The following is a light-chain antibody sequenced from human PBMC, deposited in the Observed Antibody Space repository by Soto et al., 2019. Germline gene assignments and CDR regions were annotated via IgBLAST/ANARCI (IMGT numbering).Light chain of an antibody. CDR2: AAS. CDR3: QLANSFPIT. Sequence: DIQMTQSPSSVSASVGDRVTITCRASQGISSWLAWYQRKPGKAPKLLIYAASSLQSGVPSRFSGSGSGTVFTLTISSLQPEDFATYYCQLANSFPITFGQGTRLEIK. V-gene: IGKV1D-12*01. CDR1: QGISSW. J-gene: IGKJ5*01.